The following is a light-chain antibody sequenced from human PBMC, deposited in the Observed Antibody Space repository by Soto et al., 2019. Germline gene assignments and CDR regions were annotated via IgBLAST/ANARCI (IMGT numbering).Light chain of an antibody. V-gene: IGLV2-8*01. Sequence: QSALTQPPSASGSPGQSVTISCTGTSSDVGGSISVSWYQHHPGKAPKLMIYEVNKRPSGVPDRCSGCKSGNTASLTVSGLQAEDEADYYCSSDAGSNNWVFGGGTKLTVL. CDR1: SSDVGGSIS. CDR2: EVN. J-gene: IGLJ3*02. CDR3: SSDAGSNNWV.